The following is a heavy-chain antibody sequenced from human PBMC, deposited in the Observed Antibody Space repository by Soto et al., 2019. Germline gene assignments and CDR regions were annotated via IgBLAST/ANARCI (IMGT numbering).Heavy chain of an antibody. Sequence: PSETLSLTCTVSGGSVSSGSYYWSWIRQPPGKGLEWIGYIYYSGSTNYNPSLKSRVTISVDTSKNQFSLKLSSVTAADTAVYYCASNELVNRYYYYYGMDVWGQGTTVTVSS. CDR2: IYYSGST. CDR1: GGSVSSGSYY. D-gene: IGHD3-9*01. J-gene: IGHJ6*02. CDR3: ASNELVNRYYYYYGMDV. V-gene: IGHV4-61*01.